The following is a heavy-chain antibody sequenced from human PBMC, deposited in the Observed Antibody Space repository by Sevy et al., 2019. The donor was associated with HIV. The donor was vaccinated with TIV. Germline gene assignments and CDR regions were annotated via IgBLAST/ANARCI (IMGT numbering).Heavy chain of an antibody. Sequence: SESLSLTCTFSGDSISNTPFYWSWIRLSAGKGLEWLGRIDIRGGTNYNPSLKSRVALSVDMSKSEFSLKLNSVTAADTAVYYCARDTAGYFYYYRGGDYYYFDSWGLGTLVTVSS. CDR3: ARDTAGYFYYYRGGDYYYFDS. J-gene: IGHJ4*02. CDR2: IDIRGGT. D-gene: IGHD3-22*01. V-gene: IGHV4-61*02. CDR1: GDSISNTPFY.